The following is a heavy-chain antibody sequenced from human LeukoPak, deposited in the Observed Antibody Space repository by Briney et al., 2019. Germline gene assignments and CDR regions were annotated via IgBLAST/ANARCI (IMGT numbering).Heavy chain of an antibody. CDR2: ISSSSNSV. CDR1: GFTFSDYY. J-gene: IGHJ5*01. Sequence: GGSLRLSCAASGFTFSDYYITWVRQARGKGLEWVSYISSSSNSVYYADAVKGGLTVSRANGNNSLFVQITNLRAENTAGACFARRAMGAPSLDSWAQGSLVTVSS. CDR3: ARRAMGAPSLDS. D-gene: IGHD1-26*01. V-gene: IGHV3-11*01.